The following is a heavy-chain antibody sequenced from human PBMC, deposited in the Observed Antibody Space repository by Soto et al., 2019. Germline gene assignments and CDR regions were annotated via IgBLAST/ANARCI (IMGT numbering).Heavy chain of an antibody. D-gene: IGHD5-12*01. CDR2: IIPIFGTA. J-gene: IGHJ6*02. CDR1: GGTFSSYA. Sequence: SVKVSCKASGGTFSSYAISWVRQAPGQGLEWMGGIIPIFGTANYAQKFQGRVTITADESTSTAYMELSSLRSEDTAVYYCARKWLNQPRNPYYGMDVWGQGTTVTVSS. V-gene: IGHV1-69*13. CDR3: ARKWLNQPRNPYYGMDV.